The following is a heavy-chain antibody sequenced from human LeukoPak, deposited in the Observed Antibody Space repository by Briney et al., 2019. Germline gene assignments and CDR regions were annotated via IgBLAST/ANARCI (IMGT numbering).Heavy chain of an antibody. J-gene: IGHJ4*02. CDR3: ARAPAYRRYLFEK. CDR1: GESIRIDTYY. V-gene: IGHV4-39*01. Sequence: SETLSLTCSVSGESIRIDTYYWGWVRQSPGTGLEWLANIHYTGTSHYGPSLASRVSISVDTTKNQVSLNFRSVTAADSAVYFCARAPAYRRYLFEKWGQGILVTVSS. CDR2: IHYTGTS. D-gene: IGHD2-21*01.